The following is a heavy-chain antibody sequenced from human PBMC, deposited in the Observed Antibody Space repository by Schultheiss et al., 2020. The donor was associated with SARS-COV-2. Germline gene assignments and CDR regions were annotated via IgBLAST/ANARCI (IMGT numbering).Heavy chain of an antibody. V-gene: IGHV4-34*01. D-gene: IGHD6-25*01. Sequence: SETLSLTCAVYGGSFSGYYWSWIRQPPGKGLEWIGEINHSGSTNYNPSLKSRVTISVDTSKKQFSLKLSSVTAADTAVYYCARERSIGWFDPWGQGTLVTVSS. CDR2: INHSGST. CDR1: GGSFSGYY. J-gene: IGHJ5*02. CDR3: ARERSIGWFDP.